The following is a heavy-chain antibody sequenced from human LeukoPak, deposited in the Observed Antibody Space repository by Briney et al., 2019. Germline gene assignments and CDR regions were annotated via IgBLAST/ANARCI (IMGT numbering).Heavy chain of an antibody. V-gene: IGHV1-69*13. CDR2: IIPIFGTA. D-gene: IGHD5-12*01. CDR3: ARAKDPYGGHVDY. Sequence: ASVKVSCKASGGTFSSYAISWVRQAPGQGLEWMGGIIPIFGTASYAQKFQGRVTITADESTSTAYMELSSLRSEDTAVYYCARAKDPYGGHVDYWGQGTLVTVSS. CDR1: GGTFSSYA. J-gene: IGHJ4*02.